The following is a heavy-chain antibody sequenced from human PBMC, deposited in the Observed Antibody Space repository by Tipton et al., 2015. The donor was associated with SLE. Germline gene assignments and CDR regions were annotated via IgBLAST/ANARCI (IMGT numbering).Heavy chain of an antibody. Sequence: GSLRLSCAASGFTFSSYAMTWVRHPPGKGLEWVSSITASGATTYYADSVRGRFTISRDNSRNTLYLRLSSLRAEDTAVYYCAKDPLYHCTSSSCYRIPYSGIDVWGQGTTVTVPS. D-gene: IGHD2-2*02. V-gene: IGHV3-23*01. CDR1: GFTFSSYA. CDR2: ITASGATT. J-gene: IGHJ6*02. CDR3: AKDPLYHCTSSSCYRIPYSGIDV.